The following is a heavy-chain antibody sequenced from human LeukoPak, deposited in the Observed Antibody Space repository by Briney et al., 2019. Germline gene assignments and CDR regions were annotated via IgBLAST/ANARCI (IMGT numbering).Heavy chain of an antibody. CDR2: INWNSGTI. CDR1: GFTFVDYV. J-gene: IGHJ4*02. D-gene: IGHD4-23*01. CDR3: AKDTQGMTGGFDY. Sequence: GGSLRLSCAASGFTFVDYVMYWVRQAPGEGLEWGSGINWNSGTIGYADSVKGRFTISRDNAKNSLYLQVSSLRTEDTALYYCAKDTQGMTGGFDYWGQGTLVTVSS. V-gene: IGHV3-9*01.